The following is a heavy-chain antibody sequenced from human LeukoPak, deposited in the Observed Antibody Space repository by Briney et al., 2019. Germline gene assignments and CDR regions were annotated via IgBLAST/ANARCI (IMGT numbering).Heavy chain of an antibody. CDR1: GFTFSNYA. V-gene: IGHV3-23*01. J-gene: IGHJ4*02. D-gene: IGHD3-10*01. CDR3: AREYGSGSYYYDY. CDR2: ISGSGGST. Sequence: PGGSLRLSCAASGFTFSNYAMSWVRQAPGKGLEWVSAISGSGGSTHYADSVKGRFTISRDNSKNTLYLQMNSPRAEDTAVYYCAREYGSGSYYYDYWGQGTLVTVSS.